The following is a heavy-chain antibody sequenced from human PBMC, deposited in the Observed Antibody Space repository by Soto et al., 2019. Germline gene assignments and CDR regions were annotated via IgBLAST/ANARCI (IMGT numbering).Heavy chain of an antibody. CDR2: IFPSDSDA. J-gene: IGHJ4*02. CDR1: GYTFSAYW. V-gene: IGHV5-51*01. CDR3: ARQYVSVPTIPMLSYDF. D-gene: IGHD5-12*01. Sequence: GESLKISCKGSGYTFSAYWIAWVRQMPGKGLEWMGLIFPSDSDARYSPSFQGQVTISVDKSISTAYLQWSSLKASDTAIYYCARQYVSVPTIPMLSYDFWGQGTLVTVSS.